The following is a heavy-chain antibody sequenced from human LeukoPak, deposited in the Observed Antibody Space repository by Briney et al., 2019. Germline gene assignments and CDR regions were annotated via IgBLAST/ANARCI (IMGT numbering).Heavy chain of an antibody. CDR3: ARGILRDYYDSSGFYHRGGVGY. V-gene: IGHV4-39*01. CDR2: IYYSGST. Sequence: SETLSLTCTVSGGSISSSSYYWGWIRQPPGKGLEWIGSIYYSGSTYYNPSLKSRVIIPVDTSKNQFSLKLSSVTAADTAVYFCARGILRDYYDSSGFYHRGGVGYWGQGTLVTVSS. J-gene: IGHJ4*02. CDR1: GGSISSSSYY. D-gene: IGHD3-22*01.